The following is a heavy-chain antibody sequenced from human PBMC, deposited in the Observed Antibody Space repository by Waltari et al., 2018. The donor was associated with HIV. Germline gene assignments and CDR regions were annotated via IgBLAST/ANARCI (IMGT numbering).Heavy chain of an antibody. Sequence: QVQLQQWGAGLLKPSETLSLTCAVYGGSFSGYYWSWIRQPPGKGLEWIGEINHSGSTNYNPSLKSRVTISVDTSKNQFSLKLSSVTAADTAVYYCARNYYDSSAPPAYWGQGTLVTVSS. J-gene: IGHJ4*02. CDR2: INHSGST. V-gene: IGHV4-34*01. CDR3: ARNYYDSSAPPAY. D-gene: IGHD3-22*01. CDR1: GGSFSGYY.